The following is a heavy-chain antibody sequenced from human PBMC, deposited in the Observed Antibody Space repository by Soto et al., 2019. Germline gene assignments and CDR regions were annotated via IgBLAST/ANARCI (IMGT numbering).Heavy chain of an antibody. J-gene: IGHJ6*02. D-gene: IGHD6-13*01. V-gene: IGHV3-33*01. CDR3: ARARGAAGFYSYGMDV. CDR2: IWYDGSNK. CDR1: GFTFSSYG. Sequence: QVQLVESGGGVVQPGRSLRLSCAASGFTFSSYGMHWVRQAPGKGLEWVAVIWYDGSNKYYADSVKGRVTISRDNSKNTLYLHINSLRAEDTAVYYCARARGAAGFYSYGMDVWGQGTTVTVSS.